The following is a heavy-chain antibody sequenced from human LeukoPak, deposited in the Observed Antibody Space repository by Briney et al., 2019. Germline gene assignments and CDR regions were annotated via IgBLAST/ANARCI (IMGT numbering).Heavy chain of an antibody. J-gene: IGHJ4*02. D-gene: IGHD1-26*01. V-gene: IGHV3-21*04. CDR2: ISYTGTYI. CDR1: AFSLNAYN. Sequence: GGSLRLSCAASAFSLNAYNMNWVRQAPGRGLEWVSSISYTGTYIYYADSVKGRFTISRDNAQNSLYLQMNSLRAEDTAIYYCVRDRGTYRPIDYWGQGTLVTVSS. CDR3: VRDRGTYRPIDY.